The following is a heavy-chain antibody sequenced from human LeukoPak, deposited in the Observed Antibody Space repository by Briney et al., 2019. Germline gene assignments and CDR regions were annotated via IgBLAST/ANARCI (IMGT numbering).Heavy chain of an antibody. Sequence: KAXXXXFSSYAISWXRQAPGQGLEWMGRIIPIFGTANYAQKFQGGVTITTDESTSTAYMELSSLRSEDTAVYYCARDQRFRSYYYDSSGYPTPPGWFDPWGQGTLVTVSS. D-gene: IGHD3-22*01. V-gene: IGHV1-69*05. CDR3: ARDQRFRSYYYDSSGYPTPPGWFDP. J-gene: IGHJ5*02. CDR2: IIPIFGTA. CDR1: XXXFSSYA.